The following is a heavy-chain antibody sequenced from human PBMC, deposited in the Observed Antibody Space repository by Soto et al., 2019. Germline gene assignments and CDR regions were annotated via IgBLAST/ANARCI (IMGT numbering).Heavy chain of an antibody. D-gene: IGHD3-22*01. V-gene: IGHV5-51*01. Sequence: GESLKISCKGSGYSFTSYWIGWVRQVPGKGLEWMGIIYPGDSDTRYSPSFQGQVTISADKSISTAYLQWSSLKASDTAMYYCARVFSRYYDSSGSFDYWGQGTLVTVSS. CDR2: IYPGDSDT. J-gene: IGHJ4*02. CDR1: GYSFTSYW. CDR3: ARVFSRYYDSSGSFDY.